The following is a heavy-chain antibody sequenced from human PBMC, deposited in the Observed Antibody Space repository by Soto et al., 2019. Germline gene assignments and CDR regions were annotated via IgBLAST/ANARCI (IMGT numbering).Heavy chain of an antibody. V-gene: IGHV1-69*13. CDR3: AGVITGTLIYYYYYGMDV. CDR2: IIPIFGTA. Sequence: XSVKVSCNASGGTFSSYAISWVRQAPVQGLEWMGGIIPIFGTANYAQKFQGRVTITADESTSTAYMELSSLRSEDTAVYYCAGVITGTLIYYYYYGMDVWGQGTTVTVSS. D-gene: IGHD1-7*01. J-gene: IGHJ6*02. CDR1: GGTFSSYA.